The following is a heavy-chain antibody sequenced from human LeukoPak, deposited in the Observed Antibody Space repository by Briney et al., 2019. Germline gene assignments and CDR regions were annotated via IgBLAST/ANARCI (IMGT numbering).Heavy chain of an antibody. CDR1: GFTFSSYA. Sequence: GGSLRLSCAASGFTFSSYAMSWVRQAPGKGLEWVSAISGSGGSTYYADSVKGRFTISRDNSKNTLYLQMNSLRAEDTAVYYCAKVPRSVIKGPTDYWGQGTLVTVSS. V-gene: IGHV3-23*01. CDR3: AKVPRSVIKGPTDY. CDR2: ISGSGGST. J-gene: IGHJ4*02. D-gene: IGHD3-22*01.